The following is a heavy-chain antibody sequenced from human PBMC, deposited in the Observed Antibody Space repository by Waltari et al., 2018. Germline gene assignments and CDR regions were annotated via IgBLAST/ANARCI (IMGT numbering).Heavy chain of an antibody. D-gene: IGHD6-13*01. Sequence: EVQLVESGGGLVQPGGSLRLSCEGSGFTLSLYEWNWVRKAPGVGLGWVTYISSSIGSTKTYAESVKGRFTIDRDNAKNSLFLHMDNLRVADTAIYFCTLSRSWTYIDSWGQGILVTVSS. CDR2: ISSSIGSTK. CDR3: TLSRSWTYIDS. J-gene: IGHJ4*02. V-gene: IGHV3-48*03. CDR1: GFTLSLYE.